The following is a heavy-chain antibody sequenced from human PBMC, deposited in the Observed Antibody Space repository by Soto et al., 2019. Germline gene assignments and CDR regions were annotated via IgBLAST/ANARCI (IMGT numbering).Heavy chain of an antibody. J-gene: IGHJ4*02. CDR1: GFTFSDYY. Sequence: PGGSLRLSCAASGFTFSDYYMSWIRQAPGKGLEGVSYISSSGSTIYYADSVKGRFTISRDNAKNSLYLQMNSLRAEDTAVYYCARPLEWLRWYYFDYWGQGTLVTVSS. CDR3: ARPLEWLRWYYFDY. V-gene: IGHV3-11*01. CDR2: ISSSGSTI. D-gene: IGHD3-3*01.